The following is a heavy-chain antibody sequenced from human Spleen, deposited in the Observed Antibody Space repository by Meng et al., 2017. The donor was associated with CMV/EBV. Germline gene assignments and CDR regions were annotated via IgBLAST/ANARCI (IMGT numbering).Heavy chain of an antibody. J-gene: IGHJ4*02. D-gene: IGHD2-2*02. CDR3: QGYCSSTSCYRGGY. V-gene: IGHV3-11*01. CDR2: ISNGGSTV. Sequence: GESLKISCAASGFTFSDYYMSWIRQAPGKGLEWVSYISNGGSTVYYAGSVKGRFTISRDNAKDSLYLQMNSLRGEDTAVYYCQGYCSSTSCYRGGYWGQGTLVTVSS. CDR1: GFTFSDYY.